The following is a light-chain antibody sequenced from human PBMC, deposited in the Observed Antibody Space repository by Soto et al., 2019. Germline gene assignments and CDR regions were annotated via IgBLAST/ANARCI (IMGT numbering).Light chain of an antibody. CDR1: SSDVGAYNY. V-gene: IGLV2-14*03. Sequence: QSAVTQPASVSGSPGQSITISCTGTSSDVGAYNYVSWYQQHPGKVPKLMIYDVSDRPSGVSNRYSGSKSGNTASLTISGLQAEDDADYYCSSFTRSNSYVFGTGTKVTVL. CDR3: SSFTRSNSYV. J-gene: IGLJ1*01. CDR2: DVS.